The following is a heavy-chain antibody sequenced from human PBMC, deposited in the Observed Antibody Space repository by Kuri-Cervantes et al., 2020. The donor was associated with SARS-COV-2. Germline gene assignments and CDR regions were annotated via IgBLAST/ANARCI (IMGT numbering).Heavy chain of an antibody. V-gene: IGHV1-8*02. D-gene: IGHD2-21*01. Sequence: ASVKVSCKASGDSFTSSGLCWLRQAPGQGLEWMGMVKTNSGNTLYAQIFQGRVTMTRDTSTSTVYMELSSLTSEDTAIYYCYCAPKEGFDSWGQGTLVTVSS. CDR3: YCAPKEGFDS. J-gene: IGHJ4*02. CDR2: VKTNSGNT. CDR1: GDSFTSSG.